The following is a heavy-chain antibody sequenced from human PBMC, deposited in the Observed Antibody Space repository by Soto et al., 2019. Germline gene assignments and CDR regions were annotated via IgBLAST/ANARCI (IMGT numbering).Heavy chain of an antibody. J-gene: IGHJ4*02. CDR2: INPILDMA. Sequence: QVQLVQSGAEVKKPGSSVRVSCAASGGTFNFYSINWVRQPPGQGLEWMGRINPILDMANFAQKFQGRVTITADKSTITAYMTLSSLRSEDTAVYYCATSSGSGSAHFDYWGQGTLVTVSS. CDR3: ATSSGSGSAHFDY. D-gene: IGHD3-10*01. V-gene: IGHV1-69*02. CDR1: GGTFNFYS.